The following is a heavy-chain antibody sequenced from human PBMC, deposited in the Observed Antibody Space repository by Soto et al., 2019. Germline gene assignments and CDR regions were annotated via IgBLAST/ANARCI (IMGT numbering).Heavy chain of an antibody. CDR3: RGYSYGPFDY. V-gene: IGHV4-61*08. J-gene: IGHJ4*02. Sequence: SETLSLTCTVSGGSISSGDYYWSWIRQPPGKGLEWIGYIYYSGSTNYNPSLKSRVTISVDTSKNQFSLKLSSVTAADMAVYYCRGYSYGPFDYWGQGTLVTVSS. CDR2: IYYSGST. D-gene: IGHD5-18*01. CDR1: GGSISSGDYY.